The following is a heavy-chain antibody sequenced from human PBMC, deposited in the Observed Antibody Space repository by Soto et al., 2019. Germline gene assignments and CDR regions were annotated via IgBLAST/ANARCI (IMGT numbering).Heavy chain of an antibody. D-gene: IGHD4-17*01. Sequence: EVQLLESGGGLVQPGGSLRLSCAASGFTFSNYAMSWVRQAPGKGLEWVSTISSSGGTTYYADSVKGRFTISRDNSKKTLYLQMYSLRAEDTAVYYCAKSPHDYSHDYWGQGTLVTVSS. CDR3: AKSPHDYSHDY. CDR1: GFTFSNYA. J-gene: IGHJ4*02. V-gene: IGHV3-23*01. CDR2: ISSSGGTT.